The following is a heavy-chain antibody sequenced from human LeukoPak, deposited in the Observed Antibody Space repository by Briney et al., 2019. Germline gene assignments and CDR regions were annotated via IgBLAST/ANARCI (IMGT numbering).Heavy chain of an antibody. CDR2: IYYSGST. J-gene: IGHJ4*02. CDR1: GGSISSGGYY. CDR3: ARWAVRDEFCDY. Sequence: SETLSLTCTVSGGSISSGGYYWSWIRQHPGKGLEWIGYIYYSGSTYYNPSLKSRVTISVDTSKNQFSLKLSSVTAADTAVYCCARWAVRDEFCDYWGQGTLVTVSS. D-gene: IGHD3/OR15-3a*01. V-gene: IGHV4-31*03.